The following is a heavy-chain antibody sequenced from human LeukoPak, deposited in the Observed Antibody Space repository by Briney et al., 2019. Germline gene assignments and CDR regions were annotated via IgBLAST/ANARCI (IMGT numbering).Heavy chain of an antibody. CDR3: ARDQTFYFDSSGSHLEF. CDR1: GYTFTSFG. Sequence: ASVTVSCKASGYTFTSFGISWVRQAPGQGLEWMGWISAYNGDTNYAQKFKGRLTLTTDASTKTAYMELRSLRSDDTAMYYCARDQTFYFDSSGSHLEFWGQGPLVTVSS. V-gene: IGHV1-18*01. J-gene: IGHJ4*02. CDR2: ISAYNGDT. D-gene: IGHD3-22*01.